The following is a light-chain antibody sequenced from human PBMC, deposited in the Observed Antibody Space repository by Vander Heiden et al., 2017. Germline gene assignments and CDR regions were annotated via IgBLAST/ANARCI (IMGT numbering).Light chain of an antibody. Sequence: EVVMTQSPATLSVSPGERATLSCRASQSVNNKLAWYQQKPGQAPRPLIYGASTRATSIPARFSGSGSGTEFTLTISSLQSEDFAVYYCQQYHNWPPLTFGGGTKVEIK. CDR2: GAS. V-gene: IGKV3-15*01. CDR1: QSVNNK. J-gene: IGKJ4*01. CDR3: QQYHNWPPLT.